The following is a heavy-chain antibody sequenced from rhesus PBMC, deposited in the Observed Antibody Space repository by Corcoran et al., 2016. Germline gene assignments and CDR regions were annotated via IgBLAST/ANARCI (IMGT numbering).Heavy chain of an antibody. J-gene: IGHJ6*01. D-gene: IGHD3-28*01. CDR3: ARGTSRLLQGYGLDS. Sequence: QVQLQESGPGLVKPSETLSLTCAVSGASIRSYWWNWIRQPPGKGLEWIGEINGNSGGTNYNPTRKSRVTISKDASKNQFSLKLSSVTAADTAVYYCARGTSRLLQGYGLDSWGQGVVVTVSS. CDR2: INGNSGGT. CDR1: GASIRSYW. V-gene: IGHV4-80*01.